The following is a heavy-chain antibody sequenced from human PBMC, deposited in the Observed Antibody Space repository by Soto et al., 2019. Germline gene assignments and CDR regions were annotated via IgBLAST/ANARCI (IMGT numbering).Heavy chain of an antibody. D-gene: IGHD6-19*01. V-gene: IGHV3-30*18. CDR3: AKDGRQWLVNSWFDP. CDR2: ISYDGSNK. Sequence: GGSLRLSCAASVFTFSSYGMHWVRQAPGKGLEWVAVISYDGSNKYYADSVKGRFTISRDNSKNTLYLQMNSLRAEDTAVYYCAKDGRQWLVNSWFDPWGQGTLVTVSS. CDR1: VFTFSSYG. J-gene: IGHJ5*02.